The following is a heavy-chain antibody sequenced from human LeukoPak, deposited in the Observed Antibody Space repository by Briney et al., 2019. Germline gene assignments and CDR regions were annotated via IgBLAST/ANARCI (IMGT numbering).Heavy chain of an antibody. CDR1: GGSISSSSYY. D-gene: IGHD4-17*01. V-gene: IGHV4-39*01. J-gene: IGHJ4*02. Sequence: SETLSLTCTVSGGSISSSSYYWTWIRQPPGQGLEWIGSIYYSGSTYYNPSLKSRVTISVDTPRNQFSLKLSSVTAADTAVYYCARRLISDYAHYFGYWGQGTLVTVSS. CDR2: IYYSGST. CDR3: ARRLISDYAHYFGY.